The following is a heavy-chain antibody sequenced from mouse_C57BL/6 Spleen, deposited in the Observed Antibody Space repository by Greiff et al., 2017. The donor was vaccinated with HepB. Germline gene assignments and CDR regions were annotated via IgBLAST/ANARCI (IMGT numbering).Heavy chain of an antibody. V-gene: IGHV5-17*01. CDR2: ISSGSSTI. CDR3: AIYDYDVRYAMDY. CDR1: GFTFSDYG. Sequence: EVKLMESGGGLVKPGGSLKLSCAASGFTFSDYGMHWVRQAPEKGLEWVAYISSGSSTIYYADTVKGRFTISRDNAKNTLFLQMTSLRSEDTAMYYCAIYDYDVRYAMDYWGQGTSVTVSS. D-gene: IGHD2-4*01. J-gene: IGHJ4*01.